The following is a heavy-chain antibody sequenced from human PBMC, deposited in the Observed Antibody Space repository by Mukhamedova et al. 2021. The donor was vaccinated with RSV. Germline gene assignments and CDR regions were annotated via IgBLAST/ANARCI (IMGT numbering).Heavy chain of an antibody. V-gene: IGHV3-15*01. CDR2: GGAS. CDR3: TTDCGQYLWGDTHY. Sequence: GGASEYAAPVEGRFTFSRDDSRNTVYLQMDSLRTEDTAVYYCTTDCGQYLWGDTHYWGQGTLVTVSS. D-gene: IGHD3-10*02. J-gene: IGHJ4*02.